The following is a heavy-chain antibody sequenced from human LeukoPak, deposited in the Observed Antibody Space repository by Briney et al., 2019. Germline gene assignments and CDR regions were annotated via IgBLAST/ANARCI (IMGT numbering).Heavy chain of an antibody. D-gene: IGHD3-22*01. Sequence: SETLSLTCTVSGGSISSYYWSLIRQPARKGLEWIGRIYTSGSTNYNPSLKSRVTMSVDTSKNQFSLKLSSVTAADTAVYYCARSTPGLLPAPFDYWGQGTLVTVSS. CDR1: GGSISSYY. V-gene: IGHV4-4*07. J-gene: IGHJ4*02. CDR2: IYTSGST. CDR3: ARSTPGLLPAPFDY.